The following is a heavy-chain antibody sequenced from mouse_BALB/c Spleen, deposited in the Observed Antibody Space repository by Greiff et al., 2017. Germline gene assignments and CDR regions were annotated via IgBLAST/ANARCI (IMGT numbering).Heavy chain of an antibody. CDR1: GFTFSNYW. J-gene: IGHJ3*01. Sequence: EVKVEESGGGLVQPGGSMKLSCVASGFTFSNYWMNWVRQSPEKGLEWVAEIRLKSNNYATHYAESVKGRFTISRDDSKSSVYLQMNNLRAEDTGIYYCTLTGTLAYWGQGTLVTVSA. CDR2: IRLKSNNYAT. CDR3: TLTGTLAY. V-gene: IGHV6-6*02. D-gene: IGHD4-1*01.